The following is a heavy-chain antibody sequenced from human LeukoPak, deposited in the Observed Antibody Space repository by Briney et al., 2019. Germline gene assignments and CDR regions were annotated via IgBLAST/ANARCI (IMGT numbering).Heavy chain of an antibody. D-gene: IGHD1-14*01. J-gene: IGHJ6*03. CDR3: ARGRGGPKPRNRYYYYYMDV. V-gene: IGHV4-59*12. CDR1: GGSISSYY. Sequence: PSETLSLTCTVSGGSISSYYWSWIRQPPGKGLEWIGYIYYSGSTNYNPSLKSRVTISVDTSKNQFSLKLSSVTAADTAVYYCARGRGGPKPRNRYYYYYMDVWGKGTTVTVSS. CDR2: IYYSGST.